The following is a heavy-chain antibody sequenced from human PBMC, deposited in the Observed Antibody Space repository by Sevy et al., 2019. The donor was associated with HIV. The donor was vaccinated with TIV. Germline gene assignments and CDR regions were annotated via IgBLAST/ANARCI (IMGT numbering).Heavy chain of an antibody. J-gene: IGHJ4*02. Sequence: LLQLRRPCPSPALSLVGPSVVSTGVGSASPPGKGLQWIGEINHSGSTNYNSSLESRVTISVDTSKNQFSLKLTSVTAADTAVYYCARGGDYLLVDYWGQGTLVTVSS. D-gene: IGHD3-10*01. V-gene: IGHV4-34*01. CDR3: ARGGDYLLVDY. CDR2: INHSGST. CDR1: VGPSVVST.